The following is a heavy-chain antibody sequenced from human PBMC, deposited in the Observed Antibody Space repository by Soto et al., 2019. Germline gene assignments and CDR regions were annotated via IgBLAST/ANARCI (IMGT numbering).Heavy chain of an antibody. V-gene: IGHV4-31*03. CDR3: AGQAPGWYPDY. CDR1: GGSISSGGYY. CDR2: IYYSGTT. J-gene: IGHJ4*02. Sequence: QVQLQESGPGLVKPSQTLSLTCNVSGGSISSGGYYWSWIRQHPGKGLEWIGYIYYSGTTYYNPSLKRRLTISVDPSKNHFALKLSSVTAADTAVYYCAGQAPGWYPDYWGQGTLVTVSS. D-gene: IGHD6-19*01.